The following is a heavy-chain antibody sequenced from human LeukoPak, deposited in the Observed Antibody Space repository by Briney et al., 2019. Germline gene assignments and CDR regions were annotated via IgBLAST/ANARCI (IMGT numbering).Heavy chain of an antibody. CDR3: AKDRHYQSNVLDY. V-gene: IGHV3-30*18. CDR2: ISYDGSNE. Sequence: GGSPRLSCAASGFTFSSYDMHWVRQAPGKGLEWVALISYDGSNEYCADSVKGRFTISRDNSKNTVYLQMNSLTTEDTAVYYCAKDRHYQSNVLDYWGQGTLVTVSS. CDR1: GFTFSSYD. D-gene: IGHD3-22*01. J-gene: IGHJ4*02.